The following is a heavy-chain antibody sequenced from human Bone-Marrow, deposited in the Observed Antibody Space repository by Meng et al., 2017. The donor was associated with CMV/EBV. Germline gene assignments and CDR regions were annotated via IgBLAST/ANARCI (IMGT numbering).Heavy chain of an antibody. CDR2: MNPNSGNT. V-gene: IGHV1-8*03. Sequence: ASVKVSCKASGGTFSSYAISWVRQAPGQGLEWMGWMNPNSGNTGYAQKFQGRVTITRNTSISTAYMELSSLRSEDTAVYYCARGLPAWFGVVSLYYYGMDVWGQGTTVTVSS. CDR3: ARGLPAWFGVVSLYYYGMDV. J-gene: IGHJ6*01. CDR1: GGTFSSYA. D-gene: IGHD3-3*01.